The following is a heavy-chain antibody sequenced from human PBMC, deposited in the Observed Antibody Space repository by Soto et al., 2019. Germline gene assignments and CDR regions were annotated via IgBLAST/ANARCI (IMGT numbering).Heavy chain of an antibody. D-gene: IGHD5-18*01. V-gene: IGHV4-31*02. J-gene: IGHJ4*02. CDR1: GGSISSGGYY. CDR2: IYYSGST. CDR3: ARVNTAIALDY. Sequence: PAETLSLTYTVSGGSISSGGYYWSWIRQHPGKGLEWIGYIYYSGSTYYNPSLKSRVTISVDTSKNQFSLKLSSVTAADTAVYYCARVNTAIALDYWGQGTLVTVSS.